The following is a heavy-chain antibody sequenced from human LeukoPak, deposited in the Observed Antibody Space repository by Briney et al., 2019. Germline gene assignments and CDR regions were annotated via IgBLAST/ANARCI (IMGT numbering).Heavy chain of an antibody. CDR1: GGSFSDYY. Sequence: SETLSLTCAVYGGSFSDYYWSWIRQPPGKGLEWIGEINHSGSTNYNPSLKSRVTISVDTSKNQFSLKLSSVTAADTAVYYCARGFDSSGFQFDPWGQGTLVTVSS. CDR3: ARGFDSSGFQFDP. CDR2: INHSGST. D-gene: IGHD3-22*01. J-gene: IGHJ5*02. V-gene: IGHV4-34*01.